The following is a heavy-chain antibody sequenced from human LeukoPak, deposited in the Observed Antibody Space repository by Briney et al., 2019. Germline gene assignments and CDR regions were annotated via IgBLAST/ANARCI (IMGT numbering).Heavy chain of an antibody. D-gene: IGHD3-10*01. CDR3: ARDRSRGYYYGSGSYLLDY. V-gene: IGHV1-18*01. CDR2: ISAYNGNT. CDR1: GYTFTSYG. J-gene: IGHJ4*02. Sequence: ASVKVSCKASGYTFTSYGISWVRQAPGQGLEWMGWISAYNGNTNYAQKLQGRVTMTTDTSTSTAYMELRSLRSEDTAVYYCARDRSRGYYYGSGSYLLDYWGQGTLVTVSS.